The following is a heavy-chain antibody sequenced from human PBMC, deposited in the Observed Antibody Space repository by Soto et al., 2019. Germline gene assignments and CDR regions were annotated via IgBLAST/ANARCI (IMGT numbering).Heavy chain of an antibody. V-gene: IGHV4-39*01. J-gene: IGHJ6*02. Sequence: SETLSLTCTVSGGSISAHTHYWSWIRQSPGGGLEWIASIYYSGTTYYNPSLQSRLTISADRSKNQVSLLLTSVTAADTAVYYCARRKVVITTVSNYFYFAMDVWGPGTTVTVSS. CDR3: ARRKVVITTVSNYFYFAMDV. CDR2: IYYSGTT. CDR1: GGSISAHTHY. D-gene: IGHD2-15*01.